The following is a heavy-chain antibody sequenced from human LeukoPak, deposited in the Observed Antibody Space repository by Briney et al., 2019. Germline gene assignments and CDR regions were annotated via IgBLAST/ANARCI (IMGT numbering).Heavy chain of an antibody. CDR3: ARDFGYCRGGSCYTRMDV. Sequence: GSLRLSFAASGITFSSNWMSWVRQAPGKGLGWVSKIKEDGGEKNYVDSVKGRFIISRDNVKNSLYLQMNSLRDEDTAVYYCARDFGYCRGGSCYTRMDVWGKGTTVTVSS. D-gene: IGHD2-15*01. J-gene: IGHJ6*03. CDR1: GITFSSNW. V-gene: IGHV3-7*01. CDR2: IKEDGGEK.